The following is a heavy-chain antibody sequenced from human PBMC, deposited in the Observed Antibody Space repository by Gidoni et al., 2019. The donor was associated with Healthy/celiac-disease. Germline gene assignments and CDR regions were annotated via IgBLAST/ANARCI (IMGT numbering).Heavy chain of an antibody. CDR1: GFPFSSYS. Sequence: QVQLVESGGGVVQPGRSLRLSCSASGFPFSSYSLHWVRQAPGKGLEWVAVISYDGSNKYYADSVKGRFTISRDNSKNTLYLQMNSLRAEDTAVYYCARELVPVDIVATPFLYYYYGMDVWGQGTTVTVSS. V-gene: IGHV3-30*04. CDR3: ARELVPVDIVATPFLYYYYGMDV. CDR2: ISYDGSNK. D-gene: IGHD5-12*01. J-gene: IGHJ6*02.